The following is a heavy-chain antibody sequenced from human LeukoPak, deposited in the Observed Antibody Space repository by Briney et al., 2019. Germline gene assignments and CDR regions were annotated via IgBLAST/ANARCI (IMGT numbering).Heavy chain of an antibody. CDR3: ASRYSYGYPLDY. CDR2: IYSGGST. Sequence: PGGSLRLSCAASGFTVSSNYMSWVRQAPGKGLEWVSVIYSGGSTYYADSVKGRFTISRDSSKNTLYLQMNSLRAEDTAVYYCASRYSYGYPLDYWGQGTLVTVSS. D-gene: IGHD5-18*01. J-gene: IGHJ4*02. CDR1: GFTVSSNY. V-gene: IGHV3-66*02.